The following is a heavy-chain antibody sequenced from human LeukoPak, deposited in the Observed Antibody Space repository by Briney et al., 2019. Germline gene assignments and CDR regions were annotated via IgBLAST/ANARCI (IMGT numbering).Heavy chain of an antibody. J-gene: IGHJ4*02. CDR1: GYTFTSYD. V-gene: IGHV1-8*01. Sequence: GASVKVSCKASGYTFTSYDINWVRQATGEGLEWMRWMNPNSGNTGYAQKFQGRVTMTRNTSISTAYMELSSLRSEDTAVYYCARAEWGSGSYYSVYWGQGTLVTVSS. CDR3: ARAEWGSGSYYSVY. D-gene: IGHD3-10*01. CDR2: MNPNSGNT.